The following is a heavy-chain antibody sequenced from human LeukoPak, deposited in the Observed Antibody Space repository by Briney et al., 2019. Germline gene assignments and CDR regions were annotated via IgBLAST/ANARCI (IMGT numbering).Heavy chain of an antibody. D-gene: IGHD4-11*01. V-gene: IGHV1-69*05. J-gene: IGHJ5*02. CDR1: GGTFNTSP. CDR2: IIPFFGTA. Sequence: GASVKVSCKASGGTFNTSPLSWLRQAPGQGPEWMGGIIPFFGTANYAQKFQGRVTMTRDTSISTAYMELSRLRSDDTAVYYCARVLPRFMTTGKWFDPWGQGTLVTVSS. CDR3: ARVLPRFMTTGKWFDP.